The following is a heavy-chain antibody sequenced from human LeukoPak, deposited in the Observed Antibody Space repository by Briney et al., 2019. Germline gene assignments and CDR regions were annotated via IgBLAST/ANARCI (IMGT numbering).Heavy chain of an antibody. CDR2: ISAYNGGT. J-gene: IGHJ6*02. CDR3: ARDQLRYYGSNNYYSDMDF. Sequence: ASVKVSCKASGYTFTSYAIAWVRQAPGQGLEWMGWISAYNGGTNYAQKFRGRVIMTTDTSTNTGYMELRSLRSDDTAVYFCARDQLRYYGSNNYYSDMDFWGQGTTVTVSS. D-gene: IGHD3-10*01. V-gene: IGHV1-18*01. CDR1: GYTFTSYA.